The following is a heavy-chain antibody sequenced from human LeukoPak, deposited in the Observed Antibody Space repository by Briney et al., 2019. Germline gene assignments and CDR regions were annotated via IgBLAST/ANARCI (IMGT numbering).Heavy chain of an antibody. J-gene: IGHJ6*02. CDR3: AKDGGQQWLTNYYSYGMDV. CDR1: GYTFSTYG. CDR2: IKTYKGDT. Sequence: ASVKVSCRASGYTFSTYGIDWVRQAPGQGLEWMGWIKTYKGDTNTAQKFLDRIIMTTDKSTGTAYMELRSLRSDDTAVYYCAKDGGQQWLTNYYSYGMDVWGQGTTVIVSS. D-gene: IGHD6-19*01. V-gene: IGHV1-18*01.